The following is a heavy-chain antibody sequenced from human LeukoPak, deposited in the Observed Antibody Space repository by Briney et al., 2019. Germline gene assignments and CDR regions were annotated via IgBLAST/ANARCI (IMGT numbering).Heavy chain of an antibody. J-gene: IGHJ4*02. V-gene: IGHV3-53*01. D-gene: IGHD4-17*01. CDR1: GFTLSSNY. CDR2: IYSGGST. CDR3: ARNDYGDYVFDY. Sequence: PGGSLRLSCAASGFTLSSNYMSWVRQAPGKGLEWVSVIYSGGSTYYADSVKGRFTISRDNSKNTLYLQMNSLRAEDTAVYYCARNDYGDYVFDYWGQGTLVTVSS.